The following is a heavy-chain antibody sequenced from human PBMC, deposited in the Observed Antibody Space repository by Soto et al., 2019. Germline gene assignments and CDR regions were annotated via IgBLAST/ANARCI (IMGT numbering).Heavy chain of an antibody. D-gene: IGHD3-10*01. CDR1: GYTFTTYA. V-gene: IGHV1-3*01. J-gene: IGHJ6*02. CDR2: INAGNGNT. Sequence: ASVKVSCKASGYTFTTYAMHWVRQAPGQGLEWMAWINAGNGNTRYSPKFQGRVTISRDTSASTAYMELRSPRSEDTAVYYCARGKGMEQNYYYQGMDVWGQGTTVTVSS. CDR3: ARGKGMEQNYYYQGMDV.